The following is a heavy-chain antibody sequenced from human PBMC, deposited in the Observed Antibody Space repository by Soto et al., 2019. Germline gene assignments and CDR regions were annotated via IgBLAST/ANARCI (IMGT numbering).Heavy chain of an antibody. J-gene: IGHJ4*02. V-gene: IGHV3-30*18. D-gene: IGHD3-10*01. Sequence: QVQLVESGGGVVQPGRSLRLSCAASGFTFSSYGMHWVRQAPGKGLEWVAVISYDGSNKYYADSVKGRFTISRDNSKNTLYLQMNSLRAEDTAVYYCAKDHGITMVRGVLDYWGQGTLVTVSS. CDR3: AKDHGITMVRGVLDY. CDR1: GFTFSSYG. CDR2: ISYDGSNK.